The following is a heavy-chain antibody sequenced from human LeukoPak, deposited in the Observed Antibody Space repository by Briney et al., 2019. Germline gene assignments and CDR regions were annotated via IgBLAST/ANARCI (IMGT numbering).Heavy chain of an antibody. CDR2: ISSSGSTI. D-gene: IGHD6-13*01. Sequence: SGGSLRLSCAASGFTFSDYYMSWIRQAPGKGLERVSYISSSGSTIYYADSVKGRFTISRDNAKNSLYLQMNSLRAEDTAVYYCARGGLYSSSWYTYWGQGTLVTVSS. J-gene: IGHJ4*02. V-gene: IGHV3-11*01. CDR3: ARGGLYSSSWYTY. CDR1: GFTFSDYY.